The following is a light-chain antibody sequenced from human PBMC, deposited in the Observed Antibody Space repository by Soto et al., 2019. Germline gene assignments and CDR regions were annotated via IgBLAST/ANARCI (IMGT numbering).Light chain of an antibody. CDR3: AAWDGSLNNVL. V-gene: IGLV1-44*01. Sequence: QSVLTQPPSASGTPGQRVTISCSGSASSIGTNTVNWYRQLPGTAPKLLLYGDNQRPSGVPDRFSGSKSGTSASLAISGLQSEDEAEYYCAAWDGSLNNVLFGGGTKLTVL. CDR2: GDN. J-gene: IGLJ2*01. CDR1: ASSIGTNT.